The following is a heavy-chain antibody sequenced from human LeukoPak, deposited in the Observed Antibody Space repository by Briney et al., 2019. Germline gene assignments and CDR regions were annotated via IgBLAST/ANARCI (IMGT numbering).Heavy chain of an antibody. J-gene: IGHJ4*02. V-gene: IGHV3-23*01. D-gene: IGHD1-26*01. CDR3: AKYTARTSYRDFDQ. CDR1: GLTVSSYA. CDR2: IIGSAVNT. Sequence: GGSLRLSCGASGLTVSSYALSWVRQAPGKGLEWVSTIIGSAVNTYYADSVKGRFTISRADSKSTVYLQMNSLRAEDTAVYSSAKYTARTSYRDFDQWGQGTLVTVSS.